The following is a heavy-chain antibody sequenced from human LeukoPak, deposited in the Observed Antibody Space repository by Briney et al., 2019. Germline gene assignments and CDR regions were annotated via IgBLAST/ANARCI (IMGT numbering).Heavy chain of an antibody. D-gene: IGHD6-6*01. CDR3: ARHSSSSPYFDH. CDR2: IYYSGST. V-gene: IGHV4-59*01. Sequence: SETLSLTCTVSGGSISSYYWSWIRQPPGKGLEWIGYIYYSGSTNYNPSLKSRVTISVDTSKNQFSLKLSSVTAADTAVYYCARHSSSSPYFDHRGKGTLVTVSS. J-gene: IGHJ4*02. CDR1: GGSISSYY.